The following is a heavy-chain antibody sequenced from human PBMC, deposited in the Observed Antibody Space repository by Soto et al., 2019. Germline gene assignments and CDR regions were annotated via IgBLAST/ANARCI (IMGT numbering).Heavy chain of an antibody. V-gene: IGHV4-34*01. J-gene: IGHJ6*02. CDR2: INHSGST. CDR1: GGSFSGYY. D-gene: IGHD3-3*01. CDR3: AKDTGTYDFWSGYYQYYYYGMDV. Sequence: PSETLSLTCAVYGGSFSGYYWSWIRQPPGKGLEWIGEINHSGSTNYNPSLKSRVTISVDTSKNQFSLKLSSVTAADTAVYYCAKDTGTYDFWSGYYQYYYYGMDVWGQGTTVTVSS.